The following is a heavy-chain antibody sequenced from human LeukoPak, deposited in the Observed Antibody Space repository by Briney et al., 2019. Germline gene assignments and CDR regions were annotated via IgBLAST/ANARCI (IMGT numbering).Heavy chain of an antibody. Sequence: RTGGSLRLSCAASGFTFSSYDMHWVRQATGKGLEWVSAIGTAGDTYYPGSVKGRFTISRDNAKNSLYLQMNSLRAEDTAVYYCARGGCSGGSCYSGGADYWGQGTLVTVSS. D-gene: IGHD2-15*01. J-gene: IGHJ4*02. CDR1: GFTFSSYD. CDR3: ARGGCSGGSCYSGGADY. V-gene: IGHV3-13*01. CDR2: IGTAGDT.